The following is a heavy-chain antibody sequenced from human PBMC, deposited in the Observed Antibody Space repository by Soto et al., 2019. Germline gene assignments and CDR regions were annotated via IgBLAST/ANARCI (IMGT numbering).Heavy chain of an antibody. J-gene: IGHJ6*02. CDR3: ARDLSEYSSSYHLFYYYYYGMDV. CDR1: GYSFTSYA. V-gene: IGHV1-3*01. Sequence: XSVKVSCNASGYSFTSYAMHWVRQAPGQRLEWMGWINAGNGNTKYSQKFQGRVTITRDTSASTAYMELSSLRSEDTAVYYCARDLSEYSSSYHLFYYYYYGMDVWGQGTTVTVSS. D-gene: IGHD6-6*01. CDR2: INAGNGNT.